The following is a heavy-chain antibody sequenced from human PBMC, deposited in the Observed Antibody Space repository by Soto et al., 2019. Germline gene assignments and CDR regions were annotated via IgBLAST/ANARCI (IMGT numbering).Heavy chain of an antibody. CDR2: IFYSASG. V-gene: IGHV4-61*08. CDR3: ARGSHDLDGEGYYYRHFDY. J-gene: IGHJ4*02. D-gene: IGHD3-22*01. CDR1: GGSISNTDYY. Sequence: SETLSLTCTVSGGSISNTDYYWSWVRQSPGKGLEWIGWIFYSASGYYNPSLKSRVTISVDTSKNQFSLKLRSVTAADTAVYYCARGSHDLDGEGYYYRHFDYWGQGTPVTVSS.